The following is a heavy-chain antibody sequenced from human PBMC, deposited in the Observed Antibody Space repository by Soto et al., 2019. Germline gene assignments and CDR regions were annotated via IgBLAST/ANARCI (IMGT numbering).Heavy chain of an antibody. D-gene: IGHD3-16*01. J-gene: IGHJ6*03. Sequence: QVQLVQSGAEVKKPGASVKVSCKASGYTFTSYGISWVRQAPGQGLEWMGWISAYNGNTNYAQKLQGRVTMTTDTSTSTAYMELRSLRSNDTAVYYCARVQTGLGYYYYYCMDVWGKGTTVTVSS. CDR1: GYTFTSYG. CDR2: ISAYNGNT. CDR3: ARVQTGLGYYYYYCMDV. V-gene: IGHV1-18*01.